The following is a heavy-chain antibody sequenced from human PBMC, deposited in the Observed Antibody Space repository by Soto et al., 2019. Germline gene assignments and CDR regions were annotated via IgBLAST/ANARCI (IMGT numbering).Heavy chain of an antibody. J-gene: IGHJ2*01. CDR3: AKHKTAADWFFDL. D-gene: IGHD1-1*01. CDR1: GFTFSTYA. CDR2: IRGSGGTT. V-gene: IGHV3-23*01. Sequence: GGSLRLSCAASGFTFSTYAMSWVRQAPGKGLEWVSTIRGSGGTTYYADSVKGRFSISRDNSKNTLYLQMNSLRAEDTAVYYCAKHKTAADWFFDLWGRGTLVTVSS.